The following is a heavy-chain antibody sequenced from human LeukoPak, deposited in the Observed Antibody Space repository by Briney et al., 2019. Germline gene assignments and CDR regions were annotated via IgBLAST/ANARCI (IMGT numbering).Heavy chain of an antibody. V-gene: IGHV1-8*03. J-gene: IGHJ4*02. CDR1: GYTFTSHD. Sequence: ASVKVSCRASGYTFTSHDIIWVRQATGQGLEWMRWINSNNGDTTYTQSFQDRVTITRDTSISTAYMELTSMRSDDTAVYYCARNHEGFRYWGQGTLVTVSS. CDR3: ARNHEGFRY. CDR2: INSNNGDT.